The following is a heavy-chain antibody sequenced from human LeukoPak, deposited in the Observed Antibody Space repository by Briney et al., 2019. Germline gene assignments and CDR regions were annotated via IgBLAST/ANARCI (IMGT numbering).Heavy chain of an antibody. D-gene: IGHD6-13*01. CDR3: ARQGEAAVAFDY. J-gene: IGHJ4*02. CDR2: IYYSGST. V-gene: IGHV4-59*08. CDR1: GGSISSYY. Sequence: PSETLPLTCTVSGGSISSYYWSWIRQPPGKGLEWIGYIYYSGSTNYNPSLKSRVTISVDTSKNQFSLKLSSVTAADTAVYYCARQGEAAVAFDYWGQGTLVTVSS.